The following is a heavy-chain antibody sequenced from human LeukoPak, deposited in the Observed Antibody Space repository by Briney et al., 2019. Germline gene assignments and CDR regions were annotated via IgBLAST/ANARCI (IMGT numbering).Heavy chain of an antibody. CDR1: GFTFNTYG. Sequence: GGSLRLSCAASGFTFNTYGMSWVRQAPGKGPEWVSAISGSGRNTFYADSVKGRFIISRDNSRNMLYLEMNSLRAEDTAVYYCAKDYYESSAYPYYFDYWGQGTLVTVSS. V-gene: IGHV3-23*01. CDR2: ISGSGRNT. D-gene: IGHD3-22*01. CDR3: AKDYYESSAYPYYFDY. J-gene: IGHJ4*02.